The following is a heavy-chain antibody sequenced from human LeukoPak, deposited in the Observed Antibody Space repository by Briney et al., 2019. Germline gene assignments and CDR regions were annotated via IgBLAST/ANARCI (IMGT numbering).Heavy chain of an antibody. V-gene: IGHV5-51*01. D-gene: IGHD6-13*01. CDR1: GYSFTSHW. CDR3: TRHIAAAGPDY. Sequence: KPGESLNISCRGSGYSFTSHWIGWVRQMPGKGLEWMAIIYAGDSGARISPSFQGQVTISADKSISTAYLQWSSLKASDTAIYYCTRHIAAAGPDYWGQGTLVTVSS. J-gene: IGHJ4*02. CDR2: IYAGDSGA.